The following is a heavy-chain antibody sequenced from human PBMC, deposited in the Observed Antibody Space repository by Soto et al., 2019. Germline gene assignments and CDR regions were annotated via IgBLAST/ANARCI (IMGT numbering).Heavy chain of an antibody. V-gene: IGHV4-30-4*01. CDR3: ARTPTRSDFHVALHVFDL. D-gene: IGHD3-10*01. CDR2: NSDACNS. CDR1: GGALREAGTN. Sequence: SGTPCLACGVSGGALREAGTNCSWIRQSPGKGLGRTAYNSDACNSYSDPSLRSRLTVSIDASKNLFSVKLASVTAADTAIYYCARTPTRSDFHVALHVFDLWGQGTPVTVSS. J-gene: IGHJ4*02.